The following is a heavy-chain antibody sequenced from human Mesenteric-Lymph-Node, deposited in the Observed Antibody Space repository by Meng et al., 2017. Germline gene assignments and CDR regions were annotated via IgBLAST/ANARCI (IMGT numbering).Heavy chain of an antibody. CDR3: AKSGRVTMVRGADKEEDAFDI. CDR1: GFTFTTYA. V-gene: IGHV3-23*01. CDR2: IISTGGST. Sequence: GESLKISCAASGFTFTTYAMTWVRQAPGKGLEWVSTIISTGGSTYYADSVKGRFTVSRDNSKNTLYLQMNSLRAEDTAVYYCAKSGRVTMVRGADKEEDAFDIWGQGTMVTVSS. J-gene: IGHJ3*02. D-gene: IGHD3-10*01.